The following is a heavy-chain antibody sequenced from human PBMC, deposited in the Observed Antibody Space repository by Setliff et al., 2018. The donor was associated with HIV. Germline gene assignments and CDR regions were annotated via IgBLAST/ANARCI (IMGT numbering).Heavy chain of an antibody. CDR3: TASIDWGAGHIPT. V-gene: IGHV3-15*01. CDR2: IQSRAHGEAI. CDR1: GFTVTNAW. J-gene: IGHJ5*02. D-gene: IGHD3-16*01. Sequence: GSLRLSCTVSGFTVTNAWMNWARQAPGKGLEWVGHIQSRAHGEAINYTAPVKGRFTISRDDSQSTLYLQLNSLKTEDTAIYYCTASIDWGAGHIPTWGQGTPVTVSS.